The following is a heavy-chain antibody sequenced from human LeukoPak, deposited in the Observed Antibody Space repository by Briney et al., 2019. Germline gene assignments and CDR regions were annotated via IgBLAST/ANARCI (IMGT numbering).Heavy chain of an antibody. CDR2: ISGSGGST. CDR1: GFTFSSYA. Sequence: GGSLRLSRAASGFTFSSYAMSWVRQAPGKGLEWVSAISGSGGSTYYADSVKGRFTISRDNSKNTLYLQMNSLRAEDTAVYYCAKDPHYDSSGYYSFYFDYWGQGTLVTVSS. V-gene: IGHV3-23*01. D-gene: IGHD3-22*01. J-gene: IGHJ4*02. CDR3: AKDPHYDSSGYYSFYFDY.